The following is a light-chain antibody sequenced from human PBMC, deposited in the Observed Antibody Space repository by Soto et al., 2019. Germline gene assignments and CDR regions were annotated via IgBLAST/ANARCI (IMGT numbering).Light chain of an antibody. Sequence: EIVLTQSPGTLSLSPGERATLSCRASQTLSTNSLAWYQQRPGQTPRLLIYAASTRDTDIPDRFNGSGSGTDFALTISRLEPEDFALYYCQQDNDSPLTFGPGTKVDVK. CDR1: QTLSTNS. V-gene: IGKV3-20*01. CDR2: AAS. CDR3: QQDNDSPLT. J-gene: IGKJ3*01.